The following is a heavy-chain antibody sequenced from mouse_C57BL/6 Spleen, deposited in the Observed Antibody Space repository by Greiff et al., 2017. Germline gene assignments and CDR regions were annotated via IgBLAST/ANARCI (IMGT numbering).Heavy chain of an antibody. V-gene: IGHV1-72*01. D-gene: IGHD2-2*01. CDR3: ARSTMVTRDYFDY. Sequence: VKQRPGRGLEWIGRIDPNSGGTKYNEKFKSKATLTVDKPSSTAYMQLSSLTSEDSAVYYCARSTMVTRDYFDYWGQGTTLTVSS. CDR2: IDPNSGGT. J-gene: IGHJ2*01.